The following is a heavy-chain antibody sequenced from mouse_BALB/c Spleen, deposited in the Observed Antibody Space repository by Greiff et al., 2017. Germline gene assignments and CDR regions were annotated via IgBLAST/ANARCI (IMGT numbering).Heavy chain of an antibody. V-gene: IGHV5-17*02. CDR3: ARIDY. J-gene: IGHJ3*01. CDR2: ISSGSSTI. Sequence: EVQLVESGGGLVQPGGSRKLSCAASGFTFSSFGMHWVRQAPEKGLEWVAYISSGSSTIYYADTVKGRFTISRDNPKNTLFLQMTSLRSEDTAMYYCARIDYWGQGTLVTVSA. CDR1: GFTFSSFG.